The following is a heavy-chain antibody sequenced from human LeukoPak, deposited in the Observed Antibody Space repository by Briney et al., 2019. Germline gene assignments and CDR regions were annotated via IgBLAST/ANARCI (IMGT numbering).Heavy chain of an antibody. CDR3: ARAVYFWSGYPPYYYYMDV. J-gene: IGHJ6*03. CDR2: IYYSGST. CDR1: GGSISSGDYY. Sequence: PSQTLSLTCTVSGGSISSGDYYWSWIRQPPGKGLKWIGYIYYSGSTYYNPSLKSRVTISVDTSKNQFSLKLSSVTAADTAVYYCARAVYFWSGYPPYYYYMDVWGKGTTVTVSS. V-gene: IGHV4-30-4*08. D-gene: IGHD3-3*01.